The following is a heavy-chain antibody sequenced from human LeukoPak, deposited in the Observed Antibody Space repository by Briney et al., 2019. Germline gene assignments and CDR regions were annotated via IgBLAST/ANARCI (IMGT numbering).Heavy chain of an antibody. J-gene: IGHJ3*02. Sequence: SVKVSCKASGYTFTSYYMHWVRQAPGQGHEGMGIINPRGGSTSYAQKLQGRVTMTRDTSTSTVYMELSSLRSEETAVYYCARDLTPDYDSSGYYYDAFDIWGQGTMVTVSS. CDR3: ARDLTPDYDSSGYYYDAFDI. V-gene: IGHV1-46*01. D-gene: IGHD3-22*01. CDR2: INPRGGST. CDR1: GYTFTSYY.